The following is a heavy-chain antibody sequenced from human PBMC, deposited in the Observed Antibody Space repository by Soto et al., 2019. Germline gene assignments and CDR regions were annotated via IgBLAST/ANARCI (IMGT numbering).Heavy chain of an antibody. J-gene: IGHJ6*02. V-gene: IGHV1-46*01. D-gene: IGHD4-17*01. CDR1: GYIFINYY. Sequence: ASVKVSCKASGYIFINYYIHWVRQAPGQGLEWIGIINPNGGSTNYAQKFRGRVTMARDTSTSTVYMDLSSLRSDDTAVYYCARYDYGDYYYYYGMDVWGQGTTVTVSS. CDR2: INPNGGST. CDR3: ARYDYGDYYYYYGMDV.